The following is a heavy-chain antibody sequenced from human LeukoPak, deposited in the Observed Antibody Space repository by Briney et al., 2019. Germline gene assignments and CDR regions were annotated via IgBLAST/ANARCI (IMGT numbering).Heavy chain of an antibody. D-gene: IGHD6-13*01. CDR1: GGSISSSSYY. J-gene: IGHJ4*02. CDR2: IYYSGST. CDR3: ARDRRDSSSWYRYFDY. V-gene: IGHV4-39*07. Sequence: PSETLSLTYTVSGGSISSSSYYWGWIRQPPGKGLEWIGSIYYSGSTYYNPSLKSRVTISVDTSKNQFSLKLSSVTAADTAVYYCARDRRDSSSWYRYFDYWGQGTLVTVSS.